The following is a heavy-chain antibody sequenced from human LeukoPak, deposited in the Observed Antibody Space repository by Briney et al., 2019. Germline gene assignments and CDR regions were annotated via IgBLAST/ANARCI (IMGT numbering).Heavy chain of an antibody. J-gene: IGHJ3*02. Sequence: GGSLTLSCAASGFTFSSYEMNWVRQPPGKGQEWVSYISSIGRTIYHADSVEGRFTISRDNAKHSLYLQMNSLRAEDTAVYYCARESEGYCSGGTCYEDAFDIWGQGTMVTVSS. D-gene: IGHD2-15*01. V-gene: IGHV3-48*03. CDR1: GFTFSSYE. CDR3: ARESEGYCSGGTCYEDAFDI. CDR2: ISSIGRTI.